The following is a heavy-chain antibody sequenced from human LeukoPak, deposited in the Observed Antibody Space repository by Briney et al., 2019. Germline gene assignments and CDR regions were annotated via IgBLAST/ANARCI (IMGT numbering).Heavy chain of an antibody. D-gene: IGHD6-6*01. CDR1: GYFFSNYW. CDR3: ARHSTSHSSDAFDI. V-gene: IGHV5-51*01. Sequence: GESLKISCKAFGYFFSNYWIGWVRQMPGKGLDWMGIIYAGDSDTRYSPSFQGQVTLSVDKSIPTAYLQWNSLKASDSAIYYCARHSTSHSSDAFDIWGQGTLVIVSS. CDR2: IYAGDSDT. J-gene: IGHJ3*02.